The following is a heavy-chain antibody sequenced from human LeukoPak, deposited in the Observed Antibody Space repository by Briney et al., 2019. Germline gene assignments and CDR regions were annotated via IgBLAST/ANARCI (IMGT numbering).Heavy chain of an antibody. J-gene: IGHJ4*02. D-gene: IGHD3-16*02. CDR2: IYYSGST. V-gene: IGHV4-39*07. CDR1: GGSISSSNYY. Sequence: SETLSLTCTVSGGSISSSNYYWGWIRQPPGKGLEWIGSIYYSGSTYYNPSLKSRVTISVDTSKNQFSLKLSSVTAADTAVYYCARETGSRSRLSDYWGQGTLVTVSS. CDR3: ARETGSRSRLSDY.